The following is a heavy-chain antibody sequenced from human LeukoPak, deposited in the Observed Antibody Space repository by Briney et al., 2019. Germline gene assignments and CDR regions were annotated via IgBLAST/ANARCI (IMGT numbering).Heavy chain of an antibody. D-gene: IGHD3-3*01. CDR2: INPNSGGT. Sequence: ASVKVSCKASGYTFTGYYMHWVRQAPGQGLEWMGWINPNSGGTNYAQKFQGRVTMTRDTSISTAYMELSRPRSDDTAVYYYARADFWSGYADYWGQGTLVTVSS. CDR3: ARADFWSGYADY. J-gene: IGHJ4*02. CDR1: GYTFTGYY. V-gene: IGHV1-2*02.